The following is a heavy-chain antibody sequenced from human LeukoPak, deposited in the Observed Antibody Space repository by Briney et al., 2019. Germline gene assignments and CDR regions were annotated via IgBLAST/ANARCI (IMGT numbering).Heavy chain of an antibody. J-gene: IGHJ4*02. CDR3: ARDSVSYYFDY. CDR2: ITDSGST. CDR1: GGSFSGYY. V-gene: IGHV4-34*01. Sequence: SETLSLTCAVYGGSFSGYYWSWIRQPPGKGLEWIGEITDSGSTNYNPSLKSRVTISVDTSKNQFSLKLSSVTAADTAVYYCARDSVSYYFDYWGQGTLVTVSS. D-gene: IGHD5/OR15-5a*01.